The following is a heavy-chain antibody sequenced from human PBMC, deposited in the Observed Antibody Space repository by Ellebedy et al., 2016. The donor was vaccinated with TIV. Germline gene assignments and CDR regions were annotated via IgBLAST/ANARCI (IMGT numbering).Heavy chain of an antibody. V-gene: IGHV4-4*02. CDR2: IFHLGTT. Sequence: MPSETLSLTCAISGDSINSSHWWSWVRQTPGKGLEWIGEIFHLGTTNYSPSLKSRVTLSLDKSKNQFSLKMTSVSAADTAVYYCARTALQTAVLDFWGQGTQVTVSS. CDR3: ARTALQTAVLDF. D-gene: IGHD2-8*01. J-gene: IGHJ4*02. CDR1: GDSINSSHW.